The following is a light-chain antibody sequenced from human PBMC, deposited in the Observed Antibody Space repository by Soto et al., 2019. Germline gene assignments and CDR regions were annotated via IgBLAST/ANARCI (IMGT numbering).Light chain of an antibody. CDR2: DTT. CDR1: TGAVTSGHY. CDR3: LLSYSGARF. J-gene: IGLJ2*01. V-gene: IGLV7-46*01. Sequence: QTVVTQEPSLTVSPGGTVTLTCGSSTGAVTSGHYPYWFQQKPAQAPRTLIYDTTNKHSWTPARFSGSLLGGKAALTLSGAQPEDEADYYCLLSYSGARFFGGGTKLTVL.